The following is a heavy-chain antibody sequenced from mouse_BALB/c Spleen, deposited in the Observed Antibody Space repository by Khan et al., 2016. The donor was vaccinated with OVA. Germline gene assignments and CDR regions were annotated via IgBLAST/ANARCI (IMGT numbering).Heavy chain of an antibody. Sequence: QVRLQQSGAELVRPGASVKLSCKTSGYIFTSYWIHWVIQRSGQGLEWIARIYPGSDNTYYNEKLKDKATLTADKSSSTAYMQLSSLKSEDSAVYYCTREGDFYYFTYWGQGTTLTVSA. CDR3: TREGDFYYFTY. V-gene: IGHV1-76*01. CDR1: GYIFTSYW. CDR2: IYPGSDNT. D-gene: IGHD3-3*01. J-gene: IGHJ2*01.